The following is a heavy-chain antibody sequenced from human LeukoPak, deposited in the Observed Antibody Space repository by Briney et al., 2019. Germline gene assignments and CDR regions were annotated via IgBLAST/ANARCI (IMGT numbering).Heavy chain of an antibody. J-gene: IGHJ4*02. CDR1: GYTLTELS. D-gene: IGHD3-3*01. V-gene: IGHV1-24*01. CDR2: FDPEDGET. Sequence: ASVKVSCKVSGYTLTELSMHWVRQAPGKGLEWMGGFDPEDGETIYAQKYQGRVTMTEDTSTDTAYMELSSLRSEDTAVYYCATESRITIFGVDWGQGTLVTVSS. CDR3: ATESRITIFGVD.